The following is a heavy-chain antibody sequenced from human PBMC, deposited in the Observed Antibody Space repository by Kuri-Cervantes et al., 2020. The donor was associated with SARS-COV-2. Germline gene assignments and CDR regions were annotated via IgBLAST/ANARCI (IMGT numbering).Heavy chain of an antibody. Sequence: ASVKVSCKASGYTFTGYYMHWVRQAPGQGLEWMGWINPNSGGTNYVPRLQGRVTMTTDTSTTTAYMELRGLTSDDTAVYFCARGPADYSSGWTDCWGQGTLVTVSS. D-gene: IGHD6-19*01. V-gene: IGHV1-2*02. J-gene: IGHJ4*02. CDR3: ARGPADYSSGWTDC. CDR2: INPNSGGT. CDR1: GYTFTGYY.